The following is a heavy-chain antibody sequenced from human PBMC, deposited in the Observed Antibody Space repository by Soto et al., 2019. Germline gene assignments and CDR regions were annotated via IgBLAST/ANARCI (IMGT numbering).Heavy chain of an antibody. CDR1: GFTFSDYY. J-gene: IGHJ4*02. V-gene: IGHV3-11*01. CDR3: ARSITGELRFLEWFPSDY. D-gene: IGHD3-3*01. Sequence: GGSLRLSCAASGFTFSDYYMSWIRQAPGKGLEWVSYISSSGSTIYYADSVKGRFTISRDNAKNSLYLQMNSLRAEDTAVYYCARSITGELRFLEWFPSDYWGQGTLVTVSS. CDR2: ISSSGSTI.